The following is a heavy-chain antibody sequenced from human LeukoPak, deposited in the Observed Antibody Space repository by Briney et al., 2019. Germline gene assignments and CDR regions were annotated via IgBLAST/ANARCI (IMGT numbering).Heavy chain of an antibody. CDR2: IYYSGST. D-gene: IGHD3-10*01. CDR1: GGSISSYY. CDR3: ASHYGSGSYYLDAFDI. J-gene: IGHJ3*02. V-gene: IGHV4-59*01. Sequence: SETLSLTCTVSGGSISSYYWSWIRQPPGKGLEWIGYIYYSGSTNYNPSLKSRVTISVDTSKNQFSLKLSSVTAADTAVYYCASHYGSGSYYLDAFDIWGQGTMVTVSS.